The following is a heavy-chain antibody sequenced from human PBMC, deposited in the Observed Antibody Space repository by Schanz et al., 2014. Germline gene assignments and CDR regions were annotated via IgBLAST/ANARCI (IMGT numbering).Heavy chain of an antibody. J-gene: IGHJ5*02. CDR3: ARGRVLES. CDR2: ISSGGTTT. V-gene: IGHV3-11*04. CDR1: GFIFSDYY. D-gene: IGHD1-1*01. Sequence: QVQLVESGGGLVKPGGSLRLSCAASGFIFSDYYMAWIRQAPGKGPEYVSYISSGGTTTYHSDSVKGRFTISRDSSKNTLYLQMNSLRPEDTAVYYCARGRVLESWGQGTLVTVSS.